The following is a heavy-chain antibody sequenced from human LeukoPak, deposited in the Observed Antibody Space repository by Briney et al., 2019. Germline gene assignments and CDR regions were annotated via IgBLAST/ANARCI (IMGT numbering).Heavy chain of an antibody. Sequence: GRSLRLSCAASGYIFSSYDMHSGRQAPRRGLGWVAIILSDGNDKYYADSVRGRFTISRDNSKDTLDLKMNSLRAEDTAVYYCAKDRTSTWSWDYWGQGTLVIVSS. CDR2: ILSDGNDK. CDR3: AKDRTSTWSWDY. CDR1: GYIFSSYD. V-gene: IGHV3-30*18. J-gene: IGHJ4*02. D-gene: IGHD6-13*01.